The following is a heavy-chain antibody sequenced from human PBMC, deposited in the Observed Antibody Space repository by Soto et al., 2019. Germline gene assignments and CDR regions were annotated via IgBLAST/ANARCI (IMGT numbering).Heavy chain of an antibody. CDR1: GGSISSYY. Sequence: SETLSLTCTVSGGSISSYYWSWIRQPPGKGLEWIGYIYYSGSTNYNPSLKSRVTISVDTSKNQFSLKLSSVTAADTAVYYCARRQRYCSSTSCYPTNWFDPWGQGTLVTVSS. J-gene: IGHJ5*02. V-gene: IGHV4-59*08. CDR3: ARRQRYCSSTSCYPTNWFDP. CDR2: IYYSGST. D-gene: IGHD2-2*01.